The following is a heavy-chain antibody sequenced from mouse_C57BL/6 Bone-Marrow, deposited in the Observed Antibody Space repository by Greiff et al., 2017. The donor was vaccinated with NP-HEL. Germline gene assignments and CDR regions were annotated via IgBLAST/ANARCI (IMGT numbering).Heavy chain of an antibody. D-gene: IGHD1-1*01. V-gene: IGHV3-6*01. CDR1: GYSITSGYY. J-gene: IGHJ3*01. CDR3: ARITTVPY. Sequence: EVKLMESGPGLVKPSQSLSLTCSVTGYSITSGYYWNWIRQFPGNKLEWMGNISYDGSNNYNPSLKNRISITRDTSKNQFFLKLNSVTTEDTATYYCARITTVPYWGQGTLVTVSA. CDR2: ISYDGSN.